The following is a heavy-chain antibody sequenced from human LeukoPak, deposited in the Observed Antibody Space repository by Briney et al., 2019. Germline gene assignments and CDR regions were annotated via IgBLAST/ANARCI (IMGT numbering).Heavy chain of an antibody. D-gene: IGHD3-10*01. V-gene: IGHV3-30*02. CDR1: GFTFSSYG. Sequence: QSGGSLRLSCAASGFTFSSYGMHWVRQAPGKGLEWVAFIRYDGSNKYYADSVKGRFTISRDNSKNTLYLQMNSLRAEDTAVYYCARSAKYTLLWFGESSYYMDVWGKGTTVTISS. J-gene: IGHJ6*03. CDR2: IRYDGSNK. CDR3: ARSAKYTLLWFGESSYYMDV.